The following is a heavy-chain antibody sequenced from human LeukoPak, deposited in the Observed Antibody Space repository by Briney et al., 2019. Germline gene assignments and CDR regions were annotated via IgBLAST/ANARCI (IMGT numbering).Heavy chain of an antibody. CDR3: ARNRVGCDY. Sequence: TSETLSLTCAVYGGSFSGYYWSWIRQPPGKGLEWIGEINHSGSTNYNPSLKSRVTISVDTSKNQFSLRLSSVTAADTAVYYCARNRVGCDYWGQGTLVTVSS. V-gene: IGHV4-34*01. CDR2: INHSGST. J-gene: IGHJ4*02. CDR1: GGSFSGYY. D-gene: IGHD1-14*01.